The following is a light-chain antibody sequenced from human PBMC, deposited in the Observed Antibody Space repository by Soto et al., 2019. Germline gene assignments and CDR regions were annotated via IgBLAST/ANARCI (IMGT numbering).Light chain of an antibody. CDR2: AAY. Sequence: IQLTQSPSSLSASVGDRVTITCRASQAIGSYLAWYQQKPGKAPKLLIYAAYTLHSGVPSRFSGSGSGTEFTLTISSLQPEDFATYYCQQRNSYPITFGLGTRLEIK. CDR1: QAIGSY. CDR3: QQRNSYPIT. J-gene: IGKJ5*01. V-gene: IGKV1-9*01.